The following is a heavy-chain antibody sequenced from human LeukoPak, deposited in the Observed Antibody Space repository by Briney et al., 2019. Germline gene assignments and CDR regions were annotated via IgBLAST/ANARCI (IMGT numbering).Heavy chain of an antibody. J-gene: IGHJ4*02. CDR2: INPNSGVT. V-gene: IGHV1-2*02. CDR3: ARDWAVAGTNY. D-gene: IGHD6-19*01. Sequence: ASVKVSCKASGYPLNAYFIHWVRPAPGQGLEWVGWINPNSGVTKYAQRFQGRVTMTRDMSTSTAYMDLSRLGSDDTAVYYCARDWAVAGTNYWGQGTLVTVAP. CDR1: GYPLNAYF.